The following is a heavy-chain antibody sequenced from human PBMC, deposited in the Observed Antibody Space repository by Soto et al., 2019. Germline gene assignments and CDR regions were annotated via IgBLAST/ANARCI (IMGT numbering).Heavy chain of an antibody. V-gene: IGHV1-18*01. J-gene: IGHJ4*02. Sequence: QVQLVQSGAEVKKPGASVKVSCKASGYTFTSYGISWVRQAPGQGLEWMGWISTYNGNTNYAQKLQGRVTKTTDTSTSTAYMELRSLRSADTAVYYCARVPATGYYYDSSGYYYFDYWGQGTLVTVSS. D-gene: IGHD3-22*01. CDR2: ISTYNGNT. CDR1: GYTFTSYG. CDR3: ARVPATGYYYDSSGYYYFDY.